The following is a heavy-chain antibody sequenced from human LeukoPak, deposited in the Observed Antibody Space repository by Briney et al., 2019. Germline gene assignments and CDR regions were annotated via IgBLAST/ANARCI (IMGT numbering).Heavy chain of an antibody. D-gene: IGHD7-27*01. J-gene: IGHJ4*02. CDR1: GYTFTSHG. CDR2: ISIYSGNT. CDR3: ARDPGGTWGFDY. V-gene: IGHV1-18*01. Sequence: VASVKVSCKASGYTFTSHGLSWARQAPGQGLEWMGWISIYSGNTNYAQKFQDRISTTTDTSTSTAYMELRSLKSDDTAVYYCARDPGGTWGFDYWGQGALVTVSS.